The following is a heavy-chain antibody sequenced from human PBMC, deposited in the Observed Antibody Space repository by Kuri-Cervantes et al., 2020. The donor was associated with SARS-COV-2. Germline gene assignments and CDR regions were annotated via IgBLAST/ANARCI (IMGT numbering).Heavy chain of an antibody. CDR3: ARDHRMITFGGVIDHFDY. Sequence: ASVKVSCKASGYTFTGYYMHWVRQAPGQGLEWVGWINPNSSGTNYAQKFQGRVTMTRDTSISTAYMELSRLRSDDTAVYYCARDHRMITFGGVIDHFDYWGQGTLVTVYS. CDR2: INPNSSGT. V-gene: IGHV1-2*02. D-gene: IGHD3-16*02. CDR1: GYTFTGYY. J-gene: IGHJ4*02.